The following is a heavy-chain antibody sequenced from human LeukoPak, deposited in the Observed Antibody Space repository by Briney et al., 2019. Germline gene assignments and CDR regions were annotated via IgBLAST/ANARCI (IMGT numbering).Heavy chain of an antibody. V-gene: IGHV3-7*01. Sequence: GGALRLSWAAFGFTFSSFWVSWVRQAAGKGLEWVGNIKQDGSEKYYVGSVKGRFTISRDNVKNSMYLQMNSLRVEDTAVYYCARDNLENQWLERSYWGQGALVTVSS. D-gene: IGHD6-19*01. CDR2: IKQDGSEK. CDR1: GFTFSSFW. CDR3: ARDNLENQWLERSY. J-gene: IGHJ4*02.